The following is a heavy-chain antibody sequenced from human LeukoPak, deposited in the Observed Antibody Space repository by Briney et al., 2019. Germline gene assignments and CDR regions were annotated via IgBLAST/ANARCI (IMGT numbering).Heavy chain of an antibody. V-gene: IGHV3-48*01. CDR2: IRSSSSTI. J-gene: IGHJ4*02. Sequence: GGSLRLSCAASGFTLSSYSMNWFRQAPGKGLEWVSYIRSSSSTIYYADSVKGRFTISRDNAKNSLYLQMHSLRAEDTAVYYSARGSSGWFDYWGQGTLVTVSS. CDR1: GFTLSSYS. D-gene: IGHD6-19*01. CDR3: ARGSSGWFDY.